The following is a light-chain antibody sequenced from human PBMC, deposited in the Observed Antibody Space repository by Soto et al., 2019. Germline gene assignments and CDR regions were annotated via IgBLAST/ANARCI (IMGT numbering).Light chain of an antibody. CDR2: GAS. V-gene: IGKV3-15*01. CDR3: QQYNKWPLT. Sequence: EIVMTQSPATLSVSPGERATLSCRASQSVSSNLAWYQQKPGQAPRLLIYGASTRATGIPARFSGSGPGTEFTLTINSLQSEDFAVYYCQQYNKWPLTFGGGTKVDIK. J-gene: IGKJ4*01. CDR1: QSVSSN.